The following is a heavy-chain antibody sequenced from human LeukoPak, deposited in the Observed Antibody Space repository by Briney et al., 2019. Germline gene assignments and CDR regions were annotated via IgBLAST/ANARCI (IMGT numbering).Heavy chain of an antibody. J-gene: IGHJ4*02. CDR2: ISYDGSNK. CDR3: ARDGGGYCSSTSCSPEYYFDY. D-gene: IGHD2-2*01. CDR1: GFTFRSYA. V-gene: IGHV3-30-3*01. Sequence: GGSLRLSCAASGFTFRSYAMHWVRQAPGKGLEWVAVISYDGSNKYYADSVKGRFTISRDNSKNTLYLQMNSLRAEDTAVYYCARDGGGYCSSTSCSPEYYFDYWGQGTLVTVSS.